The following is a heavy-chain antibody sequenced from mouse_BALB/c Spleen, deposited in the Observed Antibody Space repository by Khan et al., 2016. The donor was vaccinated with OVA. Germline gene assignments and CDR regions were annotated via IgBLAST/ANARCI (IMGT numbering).Heavy chain of an antibody. CDR3: SRSNGNYWFAY. D-gene: IGHD2-1*01. V-gene: IGHV9-3-1*01. J-gene: IGHJ3*01. CDR1: GYTLTDYG. Sequence: QIQLVQSGPELKKPGETVKISCKASGYTLTDYGMNWVKQAPGKGLKWMGWINTYTGEATYADDFKGRFAFSLETSASTAYLQINNLKTEETATYLCSRSNGNYWFAYWGQGTLVTVSA. CDR2: INTYTGEA.